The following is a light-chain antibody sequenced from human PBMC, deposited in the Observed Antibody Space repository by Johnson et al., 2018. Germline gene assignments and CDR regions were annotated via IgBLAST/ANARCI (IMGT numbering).Light chain of an antibody. Sequence: QSVLTQPPSVSAAPGQKVTISCSVSSSNIGNNYVSWYQQLPGTAPKLLIYENNKRPSGIPDRFSGSKSGTSATLGITGLQTGDEADYYCGTWDSSLSAGNVVGTGTKVTVL. J-gene: IGLJ1*01. CDR1: SSNIGNNY. CDR3: GTWDSSLSAGNV. CDR2: ENN. V-gene: IGLV1-51*02.